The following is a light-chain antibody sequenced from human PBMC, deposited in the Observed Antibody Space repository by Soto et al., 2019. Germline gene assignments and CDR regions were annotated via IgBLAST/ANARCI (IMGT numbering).Light chain of an antibody. CDR2: AAS. CDR3: HQYNTSPLT. V-gene: IGKV1D-16*01. Sequence: DVQMTQSPSSLSASVGDRVTITCRASQDITSWLAWYQQKPEKAPKSLIYAASSLHTGVPSRFSGSGSGTDFTLTISSLQPEDSATYYCHQYNTSPLTFGGGTKVEIK. J-gene: IGKJ4*01. CDR1: QDITSW.